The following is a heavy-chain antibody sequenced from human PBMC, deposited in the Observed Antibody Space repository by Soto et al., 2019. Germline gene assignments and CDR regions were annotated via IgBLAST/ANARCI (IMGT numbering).Heavy chain of an antibody. J-gene: IGHJ4*02. CDR1: GYTFTSYG. D-gene: IGHD6-6*01. CDR2: INAGNGNT. Sequence: QVQLVQSGAEVKKPGASVKVSCKASGYTFTSYGISWVRQAPGQGLEWMGWINAGNGNTKYSQKFQGRVTITRDTSASTAYMELSSLRSEDTAVYYCAYSSSSGYYFDYWGQGTLVTVSS. CDR3: AYSSSSGYYFDY. V-gene: IGHV1-18*01.